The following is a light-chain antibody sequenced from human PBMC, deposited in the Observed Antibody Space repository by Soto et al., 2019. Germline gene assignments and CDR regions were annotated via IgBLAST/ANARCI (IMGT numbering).Light chain of an antibody. Sequence: EIVLTQSPANLSLSPGERATLSCRASQSVSSYLAWYQQKPGQAPRLLIYDASNRATGIPARFSGSGSGTDLTLSIRSLVPEDCAVYYWQQRSNLYTFGQGTKLEIK. CDR1: QSVSSY. V-gene: IGKV3-11*01. CDR3: QQRSNLYT. CDR2: DAS. J-gene: IGKJ2*01.